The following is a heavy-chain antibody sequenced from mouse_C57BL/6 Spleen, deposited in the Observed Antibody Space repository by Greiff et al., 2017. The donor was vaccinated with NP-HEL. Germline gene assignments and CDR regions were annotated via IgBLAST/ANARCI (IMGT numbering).Heavy chain of an antibody. CDR2: IWSGGST. V-gene: IGHV2-2*01. Sequence: VKLMESGPGLVQPSQSLSITCTVSGFSLTSYGVHWVRQSPGKGLEWLGVIWSGGSTDYTAAFISRLSISKDNSKSQVFFKMNSLQADDTAIDYCARSYSNYEGYFDYWGQGTTLTVSS. CDR3: ARSYSNYEGYFDY. D-gene: IGHD2-5*01. CDR1: GFSLTSYG. J-gene: IGHJ2*01.